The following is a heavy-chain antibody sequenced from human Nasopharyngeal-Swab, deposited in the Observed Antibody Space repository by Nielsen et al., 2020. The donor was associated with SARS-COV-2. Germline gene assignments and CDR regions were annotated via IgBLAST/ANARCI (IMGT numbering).Heavy chain of an antibody. CDR1: GFPPRTYV. D-gene: IGHD2-15*01. V-gene: IGHV3-30-3*01. J-gene: IGHJ4*02. CDR3: AAGSDY. Sequence: GGPLRLSCTASGFPPRTYVLYWVRQAPGMGLEWVASISYDGNYKSYADSVKGRFTISRDDSENTLYLQMNSLKTEDTAVYYCAAGSDYWGQGTLVTVSS. CDR2: ISYDGNYK.